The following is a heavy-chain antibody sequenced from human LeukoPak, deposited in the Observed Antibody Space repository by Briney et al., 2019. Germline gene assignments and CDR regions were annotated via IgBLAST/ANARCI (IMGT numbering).Heavy chain of an antibody. CDR3: ASNYDSSGYYATFDY. CDR2: IYYSGST. CDR1: GGSISSYY. D-gene: IGHD3-22*01. V-gene: IGHV4-59*06. J-gene: IGHJ4*02. Sequence: SETLSLTCTVSGGSISSYYWSWIRQPPGKGLEWIGYIYYSGSTYYNPSLKSRVTISVDTSKNQFSLKLSSVTAADTAVYYCASNYDSSGYYATFDYWGQGTLVTVSS.